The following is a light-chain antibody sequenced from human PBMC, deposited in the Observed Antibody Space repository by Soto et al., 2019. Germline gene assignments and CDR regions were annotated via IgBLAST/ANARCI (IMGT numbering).Light chain of an antibody. J-gene: IGLJ1*01. CDR2: DVS. Sequence: QSVLTQPASVSGSPGQSITISCTGTSSDVGDYNYVSWYQQHPGKAPKLMIYDVSNRPSGVSNRFSGSKSGNTASLTISGLQAEDEADYYCSSSTSTSNYVFGTGTKATVL. V-gene: IGLV2-14*01. CDR1: SSDVGDYNY. CDR3: SSSTSTSNYV.